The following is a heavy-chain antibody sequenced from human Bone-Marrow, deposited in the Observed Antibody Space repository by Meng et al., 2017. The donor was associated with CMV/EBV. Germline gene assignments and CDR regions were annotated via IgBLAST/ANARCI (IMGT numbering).Heavy chain of an antibody. V-gene: IGHV4-59*01. CDR1: GGAISSYF. D-gene: IGHD1-26*01. CDR2: IYNSGGT. J-gene: IGHJ6*02. Sequence: GSLRLSCPVPGGAISSYFWSWIRQPPGKGLEWIGYIYNSGGTNYNPSLKSRATISVDTSKNQLSLRLTSVIAAETAVYYCARVRGGRGLAGSLGSYHYYYYGVDVWGQGTTVTVSS. CDR3: ARVRGGRGLAGSLGSYHYYYYGVDV.